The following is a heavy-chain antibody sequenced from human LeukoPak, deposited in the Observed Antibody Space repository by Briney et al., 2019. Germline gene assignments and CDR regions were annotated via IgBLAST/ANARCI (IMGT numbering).Heavy chain of an antibody. CDR2: VNQGGST. J-gene: IGHJ3*02. V-gene: IGHV4-34*01. CDR3: AKETCHTGNCDAFDI. Sequence: PSETLSLACAAFGGSFSSHYWSWLRQPPGKSLEWIGEVNQGGSTNFNPSLKSRVTISVGTSKSQFSLKLTSVTAADTAVYYCAKETCHTGNCDAFDIWGQGTMVTVSS. D-gene: IGHD4-23*01. CDR1: GGSFSSHY.